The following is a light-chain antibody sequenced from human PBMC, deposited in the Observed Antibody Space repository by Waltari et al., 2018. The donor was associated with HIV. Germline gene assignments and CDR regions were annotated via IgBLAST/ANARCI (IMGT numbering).Light chain of an antibody. Sequence: EIVMTHTPVTHSLSPGGKAPLSCRAHQSVRSNLAWYQHKPGQAPRLLIYDASNRATGVPARFSGSRSGTEFTLTISSLQSEDFAVYFCQESDNFPLLTFGPGTKVDI. V-gene: IGKV3-15*01. CDR2: DAS. J-gene: IGKJ3*01. CDR1: QSVRSN. CDR3: QESDNFPLLT.